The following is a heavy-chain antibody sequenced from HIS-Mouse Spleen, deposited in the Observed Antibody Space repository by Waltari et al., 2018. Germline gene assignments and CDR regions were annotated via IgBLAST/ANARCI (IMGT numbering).Heavy chain of an antibody. J-gene: IGHJ5*02. CDR3: ARAAIGWTPRADP. Sequence: QVQLVQSGAEVKKPGASVKVSCKASGYTFTAYYMHWVRQAPGQGLEWMGWSNPNNGGTNNAQKVQGRVTMTRETSISTAYMGLSRLGSDDTAVYYCARAAIGWTPRADPWGQGTLVTVSS. CDR2: SNPNNGGT. V-gene: IGHV1-2*02. CDR1: GYTFTAYY. D-gene: IGHD6-19*01.